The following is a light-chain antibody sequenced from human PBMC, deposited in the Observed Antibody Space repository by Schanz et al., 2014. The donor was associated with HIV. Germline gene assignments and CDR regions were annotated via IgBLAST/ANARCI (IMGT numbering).Light chain of an antibody. J-gene: IGLJ1*01. CDR2: DVN. V-gene: IGLV2-14*03. CDR3: CSYAGSSTFPYV. Sequence: QSALAQPASMSASPGQSITISCVGSGTDIGDDNYVSWYQHHPGTAPKLLIFDVNIRPSGVSDRFAGSKSGNTASLSISGLQPEDEADYYCCSYAGSSTFPYVFGTGTKLTVL. CDR1: GTDIGDDNY.